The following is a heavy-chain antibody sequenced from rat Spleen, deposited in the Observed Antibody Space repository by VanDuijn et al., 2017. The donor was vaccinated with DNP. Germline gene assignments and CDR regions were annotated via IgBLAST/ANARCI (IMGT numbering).Heavy chain of an antibody. D-gene: IGHD4-1*01. CDR1: GFTFSNYG. CDR2: ISYDGSST. V-gene: IGHV5-29*01. CDR3: ARRAPGYFDY. J-gene: IGHJ2*01. Sequence: EVQLVESGGGLVQPGRSLKLSCAASGFTFSNYGMAWVRQAPTKGLEWVATISYDGSSTYYRDSVKGRFTISRDNAKSTLYLQMDSLRSEDTATYYCARRAPGYFDYWGQGVMVTVSS.